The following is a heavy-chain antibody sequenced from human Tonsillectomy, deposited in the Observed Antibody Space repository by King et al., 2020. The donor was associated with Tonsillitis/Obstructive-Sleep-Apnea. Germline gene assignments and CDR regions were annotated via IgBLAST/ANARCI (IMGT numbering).Heavy chain of an antibody. V-gene: IGHV3-74*01. J-gene: IGHJ4*02. CDR2: IKTDGSET. CDR3: PSDFLYSGSN. Sequence: VQLVESGGDLVQPGGSLRLSCAASGFTFSDYWMHWVRQAPGQGPVWVSRIKTDGSETRYADSVKGRFTISRDNAKNTLYLQMNSLRAEDTAVYYFPSDFLYSGSNWGQGTLVTVSS. D-gene: IGHD1-26*01. CDR1: GFTFSDYW.